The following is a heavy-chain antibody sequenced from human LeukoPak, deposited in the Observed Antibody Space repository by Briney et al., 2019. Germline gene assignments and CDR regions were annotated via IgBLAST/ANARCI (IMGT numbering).Heavy chain of an antibody. CDR2: ISYDGSNK. CDR3: AIGKFGSGITQPKDY. V-gene: IGHV3-30-3*01. J-gene: IGHJ4*02. Sequence: PGGSLRLSCAASGFTFSSYAMHWVRQAPGKGLEWVAVISYDGSNKYYADSVKGRFTISRDNSKNTLYLQMNSLRAEDTAVYYCAIGKFGSGITQPKDYWGQGTLVTVSS. D-gene: IGHD3-10*01. CDR1: GFTFSSYA.